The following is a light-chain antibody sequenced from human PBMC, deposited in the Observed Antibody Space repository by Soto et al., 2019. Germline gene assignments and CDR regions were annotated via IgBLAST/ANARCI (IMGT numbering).Light chain of an antibody. CDR3: CSYAGSSTPLI. CDR1: SSEVGSYNL. V-gene: IGLV2-23*02. J-gene: IGLJ1*01. CDR2: EVS. Sequence: QSALTQPASVSGSPCQAITIPLPGNSSEVGSYNLVSWYQQHPGKAPKLMIYEVSKRPSGVSNRFSGSKSGNTASLTISGLQAEDEADYYCCSYAGSSTPLIFGTGTKVTV.